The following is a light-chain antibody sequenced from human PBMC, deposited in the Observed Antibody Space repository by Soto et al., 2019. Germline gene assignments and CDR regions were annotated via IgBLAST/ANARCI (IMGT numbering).Light chain of an antibody. CDR1: NSNIGAGYN. J-gene: IGLJ2*01. V-gene: IGLV1-40*01. CDR3: QSCDSSLKGV. CDR2: GDT. Sequence: QSVLTQPPSVSGAPGQRVTISCTGSNSNIGAGYNVHWYQQVPGKVPKLLIYGDTNRPSGVPDRFSGSKSGTSASLAITGLQAEDEADDYCQSCDSSLKGVFGGGTKVTVL.